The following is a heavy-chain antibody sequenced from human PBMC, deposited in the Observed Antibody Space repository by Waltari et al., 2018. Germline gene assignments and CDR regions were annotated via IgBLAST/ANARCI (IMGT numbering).Heavy chain of an antibody. CDR3: ARISNGYTRGFFAY. Sequence: QVQLLQSGAEGKKPGASVKVSCKASGYTFADYGIAWVRQAPGQGLEWMGWISTYNGKTKYAQKLQGRVAMTTDTSTSTVYMELRSLTYDDTAVYFCARISNGYTRGFFAYWGQGTLVTVSS. CDR1: GYTFADYG. D-gene: IGHD5-12*01. J-gene: IGHJ4*02. CDR2: ISTYNGKT. V-gene: IGHV1-18*01.